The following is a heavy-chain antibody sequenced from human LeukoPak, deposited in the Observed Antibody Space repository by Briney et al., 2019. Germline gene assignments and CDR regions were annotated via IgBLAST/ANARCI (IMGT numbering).Heavy chain of an antibody. CDR3: AGIPVFGVVLHQEPV. V-gene: IGHV4-38-2*02. D-gene: IGHD3-3*01. CDR2: IYHSGTT. CDR1: DYPISNGYY. Sequence: SETLSLTCTVSDYPISNGYYWGWIRQPPGRGLEWIGSIYHSGTTYYNPSLKSRVTISVDTSKNQFSLSLSSVTAADTAVYFCAGIPVFGVVLHQEPVWGKGTTVIVSS. J-gene: IGHJ6*04.